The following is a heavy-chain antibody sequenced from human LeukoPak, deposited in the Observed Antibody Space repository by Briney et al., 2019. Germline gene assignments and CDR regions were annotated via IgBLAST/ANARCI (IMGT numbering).Heavy chain of an antibody. D-gene: IGHD5-12*01. Sequence: PGGSLRLSCAVSGFTFSSYGMHWVRQAPGKGLEWVAFIQYDGSEKYYADSVKGRFTMSRDNSKNTLYLQMNSPRTEDTAVYYCARGRRLVATIPDYWGQGTLVTVSS. CDR1: GFTFSSYG. CDR2: IQYDGSEK. CDR3: ARGRRLVATIPDY. J-gene: IGHJ4*02. V-gene: IGHV3-30*02.